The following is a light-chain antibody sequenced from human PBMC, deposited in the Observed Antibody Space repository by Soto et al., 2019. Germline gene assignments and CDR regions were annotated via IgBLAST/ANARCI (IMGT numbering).Light chain of an antibody. CDR1: SSDVGGYNY. CDR3: NSYTSSSTYV. V-gene: IGLV2-14*01. CDR2: DVR. J-gene: IGLJ1*01. Sequence: QSALTQPASVSGSPGQSITISCTGTSSDVGGYNYVSWFQQHPGTAPKLMIYDVRNRPSGISNRFSGSKSGNTASLTISGLQAEDEADYYCNSYTSSSTYVFGTGTKLTVL.